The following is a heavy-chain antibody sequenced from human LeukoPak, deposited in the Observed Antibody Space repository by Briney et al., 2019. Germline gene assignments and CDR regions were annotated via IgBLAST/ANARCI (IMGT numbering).Heavy chain of an antibody. D-gene: IGHD1/OR15-1a*01. Sequence: PGGSLRLSCAASGSTFSHYWMSWVRQAPGKGLEWVANIKEDVSEKHYVDSVKGRFTISRDNAKNSLYLQMNSLRAEDTAVYYCARNKRGDIWGQGTLVTVSS. CDR3: ARNKRGDI. J-gene: IGHJ4*02. V-gene: IGHV3-7*01. CDR1: GSTFSHYW. CDR2: IKEDVSEK.